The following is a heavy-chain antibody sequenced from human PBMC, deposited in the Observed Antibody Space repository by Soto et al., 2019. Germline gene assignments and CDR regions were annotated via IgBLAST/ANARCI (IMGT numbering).Heavy chain of an antibody. V-gene: IGHV1-69*02. CDR2: IIPILGIA. CDR3: ARARIEAAGQEYFQH. CDR1: GGTFSSYT. D-gene: IGHD6-13*01. J-gene: IGHJ1*01. Sequence: QVQLVQSGAEVKKPGSSVKVSCKASGGTFSSYTISWVRQAPGQGLEWMGRIIPILGIANYAQKFQGRVTITADKSTSTAYMELSSLRSEDTAVYYCARARIEAAGQEYFQHWGQGTLVTVSS.